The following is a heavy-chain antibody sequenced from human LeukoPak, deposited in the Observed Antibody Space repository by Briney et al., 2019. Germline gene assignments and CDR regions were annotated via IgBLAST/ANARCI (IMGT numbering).Heavy chain of an antibody. CDR2: ISDRSSTI. CDR1: GFTFTEYS. V-gene: IGHV3-48*04. Sequence: GGSLRLSCAASGFTFTEYSIIWVRQAPGKGLEWVSFVSDISDRSSTIHYADSVKGRFTISRDNAERSVYLQMNSLRADDTAVYYCARVRGPTLKTCYMDVWGTGTTVTVSS. CDR3: ARVRGPTLKTCYMDV. D-gene: IGHD3-10*01. J-gene: IGHJ6*03.